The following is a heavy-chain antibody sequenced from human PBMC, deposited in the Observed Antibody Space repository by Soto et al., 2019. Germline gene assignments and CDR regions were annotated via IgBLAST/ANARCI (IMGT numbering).Heavy chain of an antibody. D-gene: IGHD3-10*01. CDR3: AKGSYYGSGSIRGIPRYYYYGMDV. Sequence: GGSLRLSCAASVFTFSSYGMHWVRQAPGKGLEWVAVISYDGSNKYYADSVRGRFTISRDNSKNTLYLQMNSLRAEDTAVYYCAKGSYYGSGSIRGIPRYYYYGMDVWGQGTTVTVSS. CDR2: ISYDGSNK. J-gene: IGHJ6*02. V-gene: IGHV3-30*18. CDR1: VFTFSSYG.